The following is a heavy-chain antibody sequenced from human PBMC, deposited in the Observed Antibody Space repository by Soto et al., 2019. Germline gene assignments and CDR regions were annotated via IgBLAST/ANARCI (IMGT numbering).Heavy chain of an antibody. CDR3: ARDLRGYSGYVGAGFDY. CDR2: IIPIFGTA. V-gene: IGHV1-69*13. D-gene: IGHD5-12*01. Sequence: GASVKVSCKASGGTFSSYANSWVRQAPGQGLEWMGGIIPIFGTANYAQKFQGRVTITADESTSTAYMELSSLRSEDTAVYYCARDLRGYSGYVGAGFDYWGQGTLVTVSS. J-gene: IGHJ4*02. CDR1: GGTFSSYA.